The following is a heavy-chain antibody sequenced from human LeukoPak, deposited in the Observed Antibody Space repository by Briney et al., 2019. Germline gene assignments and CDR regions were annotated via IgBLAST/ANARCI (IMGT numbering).Heavy chain of an antibody. J-gene: IGHJ4*02. CDR3: TTESYYDSSKY. Sequence: GGSLRLSCAVSGLTFSTYWMSWVRQAPGQGLEWVANVKHDGSEKYYVDSVKGRFTISRDNAKNSLFLQMNSLRDEDTAVYYCTTESYYDSSKYWGQGTLVTVSS. V-gene: IGHV3-7*03. CDR2: VKHDGSEK. CDR1: GLTFSTYW. D-gene: IGHD3-22*01.